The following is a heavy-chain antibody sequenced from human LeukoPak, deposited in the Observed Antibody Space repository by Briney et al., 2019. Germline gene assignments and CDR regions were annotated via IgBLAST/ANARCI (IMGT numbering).Heavy chain of an antibody. CDR2: ISSSGSTI. Sequence: PGRSLRLSCVTSGFTFSSYGMHWVRQAPGKGLEWVSYISSSGSTIYYADSVKGRFTISRDNAKNSLYLQMNSLRAEDTAVYYCARDYGGSSPFDYWGQGALVTVSS. V-gene: IGHV3-48*03. D-gene: IGHD4-23*01. CDR1: GFTFSSYG. CDR3: ARDYGGSSPFDY. J-gene: IGHJ4*02.